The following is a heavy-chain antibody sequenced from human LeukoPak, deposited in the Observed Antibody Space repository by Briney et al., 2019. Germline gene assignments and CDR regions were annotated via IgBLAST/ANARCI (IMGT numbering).Heavy chain of an antibody. CDR2: ISGSGGST. D-gene: IGHD1-26*01. Sequence: GGSLRLSCAASGFTVSSNYMSWVRQAPGKGLEWVSAISGSGGSTYYADSVKGRFTISRDNSKNTLYLQMNSLRAEDTAVYYCAKDAEVSSGATTVDLDYWGQGTLVTVSS. V-gene: IGHV3-23*01. CDR1: GFTVSSNY. CDR3: AKDAEVSSGATTVDLDY. J-gene: IGHJ4*02.